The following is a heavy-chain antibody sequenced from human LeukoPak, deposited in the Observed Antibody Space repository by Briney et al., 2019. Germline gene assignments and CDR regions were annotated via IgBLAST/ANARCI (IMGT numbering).Heavy chain of an antibody. CDR1: GGSISSYY. Sequence: PSETLSLTCTVSGGSISSYYWNWIRQPPGKGLEWIGYIYYSGSTNYNPSLKSRVTISVDTSKNQFSLKLSSVTAADTAVYYCAIARHDDFWSGYYTGAFDIWGQGTMVTVSS. J-gene: IGHJ3*02. CDR3: AIARHDDFWSGYYTGAFDI. CDR2: IYYSGST. V-gene: IGHV4-59*01. D-gene: IGHD3-3*01.